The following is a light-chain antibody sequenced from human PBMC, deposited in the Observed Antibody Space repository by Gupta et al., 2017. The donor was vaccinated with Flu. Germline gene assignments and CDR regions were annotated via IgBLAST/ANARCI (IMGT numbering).Light chain of an antibody. Sequence: GSPLLSPGEETVPSCSARETINPNYLAWYQQKGGQPPSLLIYAASNWPTGIPDRFSGSGSGTDFTLTISSLDPEDFAVYYCQQGSYSPHTFGQGTKVEIK. V-gene: IGKV3-20*01. J-gene: IGKJ2*01. CDR2: AAS. CDR1: ETINPNY. CDR3: QQGSYSPHT.